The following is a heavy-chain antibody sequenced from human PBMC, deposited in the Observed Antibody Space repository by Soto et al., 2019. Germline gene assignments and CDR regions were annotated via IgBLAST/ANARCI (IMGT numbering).Heavy chain of an antibody. CDR2: ISAYNGNT. Sequence: ASVTVSCKASGYTFTSYGISGVRQAPGQGLEWMGWISAYNGNTNYAQKLQGRVTMTTDTTTSTDSLQVRNLRSYDTAINNYTRSGGSSSWTTPPGCGNWGQGSMVTLSS. V-gene: IGHV1-18*01. D-gene: IGHD6-13*01. CDR1: GYTFTSYG. CDR3: TRSGGSSSWTTPPGCGN. J-gene: IGHJ4*03.